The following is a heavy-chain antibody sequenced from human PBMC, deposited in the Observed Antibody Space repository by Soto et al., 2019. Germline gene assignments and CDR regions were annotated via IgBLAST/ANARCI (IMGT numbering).Heavy chain of an antibody. D-gene: IGHD3-3*01. CDR1: GGSISSSSYY. CDR3: ARSSYYDFWSGYYPRDAFDI. V-gene: IGHV4-39*01. CDR2: IYYSGST. J-gene: IGHJ3*02. Sequence: TSETLSLTCTVSGGSISSSSYYWGWIRQPPGKGLEWIGSIYYSGSTYYNPSLKSRVTISVDTSKNQFSLKLSSVTAADTAVYYCARSSYYDFWSGYYPRDAFDIWGQGTMVTVSS.